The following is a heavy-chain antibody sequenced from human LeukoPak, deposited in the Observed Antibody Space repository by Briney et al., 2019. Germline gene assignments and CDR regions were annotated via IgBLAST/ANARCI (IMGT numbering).Heavy chain of an antibody. CDR2: ISWSSGNI. CDR3: ARDRPLRGIHNDY. CDR1: GFTFDDFA. J-gene: IGHJ4*02. D-gene: IGHD5-18*01. Sequence: GGSLRLSCAASGFTFDDFAMHWVRQAPGKGLEWVSGISWSSGNIGYADSMKGRFTISRDNAKNSLYLQMNSLRAEDTALYYCARDRPLRGIHNDYWGQGTLVTVSS. V-gene: IGHV3-9*01.